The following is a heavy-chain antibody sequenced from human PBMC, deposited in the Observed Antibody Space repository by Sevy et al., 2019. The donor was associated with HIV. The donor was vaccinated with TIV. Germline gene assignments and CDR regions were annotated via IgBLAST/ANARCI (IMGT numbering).Heavy chain of an antibody. CDR2: INPNSSGT. V-gene: IGHV1-2*02. CDR1: GYTFTGYY. CDR3: ARVEMGTDSSCWYVGWYYYYGMDV. Sequence: ASVKVSCKASGYTFTGYYMHWVRQAPRQGLEWRGWINPNSSGTNYAQKFQGRVTMIRDTSISTAYMELSRLRSDDTAGYYCARVEMGTDSSCWYVGWYYYYGMDVWGQGTTVTVSS. J-gene: IGHJ6*02. D-gene: IGHD6-19*01.